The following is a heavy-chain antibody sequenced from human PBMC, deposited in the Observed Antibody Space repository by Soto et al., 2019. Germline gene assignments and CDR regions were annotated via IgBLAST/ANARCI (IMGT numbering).Heavy chain of an antibody. CDR3: ARDLRLAYWGFDY. J-gene: IGHJ4*02. V-gene: IGHV1-69*01. CDR1: RSTFSSNA. Sequence: QVQLVQSGAEMKKPGSSVKISCKASRSTFSSNAIAWVRQAPGQGLEWMAGIIPIIGTTSYAQKFQDRVAITTDESTNTVFVELSNLVSADTAVYYCARDLRLAYWGFDYWGQGTLVPVS. D-gene: IGHD2-21*01. CDR2: IIPIIGTT.